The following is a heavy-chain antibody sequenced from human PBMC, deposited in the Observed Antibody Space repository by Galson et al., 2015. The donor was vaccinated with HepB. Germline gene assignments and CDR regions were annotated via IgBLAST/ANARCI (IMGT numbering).Heavy chain of an antibody. V-gene: IGHV3-7*03. Sequence: SLRLSCAASGFTFSSYWMSWVRQAPGKGLEWVANIKQDGSEKYYVDSVKGRFTISRDNAKNSLYLQMNSLRAEDTAVYYCARVGGVRGQGRNDYWGQGTLVTVSS. D-gene: IGHD3-10*01. CDR1: GFTFSSYW. CDR3: ARVGGVRGQGRNDY. CDR2: IKQDGSEK. J-gene: IGHJ4*02.